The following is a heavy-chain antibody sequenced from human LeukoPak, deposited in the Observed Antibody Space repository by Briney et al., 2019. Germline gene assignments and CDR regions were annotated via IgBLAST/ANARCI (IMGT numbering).Heavy chain of an antibody. V-gene: IGHV3-30*03. CDR3: ATYCGANCQVEN. CDR1: GFTFSSYG. J-gene: IGHJ4*02. CDR2: ISYDGSNK. Sequence: PGGSLRLSCAASGFTFSSYGMHWVRQAPGKGLEWVAVISYDGSNKYYADSVKGRFTISRDNSKNTLYLQMNSLRAEDTAVYYCATYCGANCQVENWGQGTLVTVSS. D-gene: IGHD2-21*01.